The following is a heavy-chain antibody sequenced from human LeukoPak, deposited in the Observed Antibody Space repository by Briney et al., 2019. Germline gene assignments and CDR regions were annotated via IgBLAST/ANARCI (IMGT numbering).Heavy chain of an antibody. Sequence: GASERVSCKASGYTFTGYYMHWVRHAPGQGLEWMGWINPNSGGTHYAQKFQGRVTMTRDTSISTAYMELSRLRSDDTAVYYCARAEMNIVGATRCIDYWGQGTLVTVSS. V-gene: IGHV1-2*02. CDR2: INPNSGGT. CDR3: ARAEMNIVGATRCIDY. J-gene: IGHJ4*02. D-gene: IGHD1-26*01. CDR1: GYTFTGYY.